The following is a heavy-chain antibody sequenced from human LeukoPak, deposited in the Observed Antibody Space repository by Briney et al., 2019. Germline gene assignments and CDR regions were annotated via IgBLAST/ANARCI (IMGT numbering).Heavy chain of an antibody. J-gene: IGHJ4*02. CDR2: INNDGSST. Sequence: PGGSLRLSCAASGFTFSNYWMHWVRQAPGKGLVWVSRINNDGSSTEYADSVRGRFTISRDNDKNTLYMQMNSLRADDTAVYYCARDLSGPDYWGQGTQGTVSS. V-gene: IGHV3-74*01. CDR1: GFTFSNYW. CDR3: ARDLSGPDY.